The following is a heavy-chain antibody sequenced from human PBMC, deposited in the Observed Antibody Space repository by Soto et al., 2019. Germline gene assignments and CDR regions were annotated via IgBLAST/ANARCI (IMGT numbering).Heavy chain of an antibody. CDR3: ARDGSSGWLDY. V-gene: IGHV3-30-3*01. CDR1: GFTFPTYT. Sequence: QVQLLESGGGVVQPGRSLRLSCAASGFTFPTYTLHWVRRAPGQGLEWVALIIHDGSDKYYADSVKGRFTISRDNSKNTLFLQMNSLRPEDTAVYFCARDGSSGWLDYWGQGSLVSVSS. D-gene: IGHD6-19*01. J-gene: IGHJ4*02. CDR2: IIHDGSDK.